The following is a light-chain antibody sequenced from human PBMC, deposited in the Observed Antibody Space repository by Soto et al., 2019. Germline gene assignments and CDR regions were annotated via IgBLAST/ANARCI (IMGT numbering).Light chain of an antibody. V-gene: IGLV1-40*01. CDR3: QSYDSSLSGSYV. CDR1: SSNIGAGYD. Sequence: QSVLTQPPSVSGAPGHSVTISCTGSSSNIGAGYDVHWYQQLPGTAPKLLIYGNSNRPSGVPDRFSGSKSGTSASLAITGLQAEDEADYYCQSYDSSLSGSYVFGTGTKVTVL. CDR2: GNS. J-gene: IGLJ1*01.